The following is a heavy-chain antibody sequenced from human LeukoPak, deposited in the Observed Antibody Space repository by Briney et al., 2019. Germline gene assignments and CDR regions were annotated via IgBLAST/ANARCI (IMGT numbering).Heavy chain of an antibody. CDR2: INPNSGDT. CDR3: ARDYCSSTSCLFDY. Sequence: ASVKVSCKASGYTFTGYHMHWVRLAPGQGLEWMGRINPNSGDTNHAQKFQGRVTMTRDTSITTAYMELSRLRSDDTAMYYCARDYCSSTSCLFDYWGQGTLVTVSS. V-gene: IGHV1-2*06. J-gene: IGHJ4*02. CDR1: GYTFTGYH. D-gene: IGHD2-2*01.